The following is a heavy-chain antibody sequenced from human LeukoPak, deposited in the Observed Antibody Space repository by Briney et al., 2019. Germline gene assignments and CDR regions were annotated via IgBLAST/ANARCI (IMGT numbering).Heavy chain of an antibody. V-gene: IGHV4-39*07. CDR2: FYYTGST. CDR1: GGSISSNGYY. CDR3: ARGPQYSSSWYRYFDL. J-gene: IGHJ2*01. D-gene: IGHD6-13*01. Sequence: SETLSLTCTVSGGSISSNGYYWGWIRQPPGKGLEWIGSFYYTGSTFYSPSLKSRVTISVDTSKNQFSLKLSSVTAADTAVYYCARGPQYSSSWYRYFDLWGRGTLVTVSS.